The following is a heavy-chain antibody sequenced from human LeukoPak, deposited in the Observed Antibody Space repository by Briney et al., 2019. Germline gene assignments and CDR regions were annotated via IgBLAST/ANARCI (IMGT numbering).Heavy chain of an antibody. D-gene: IGHD1-1*01. CDR1: GGTFSSYT. J-gene: IGHJ4*02. V-gene: IGHV1-69*04. CDR3: ARDIATVQHQD. Sequence: GSSVKVSCKASGGTFSSYTISWVRQAPGQGLEWMGRIIPILGIANYAQKFQGRVTITADKSTSTAYMELSSLRSDDTAVYYCARDIATVQHQDWGQGTLVTVSS. CDR2: IIPILGIA.